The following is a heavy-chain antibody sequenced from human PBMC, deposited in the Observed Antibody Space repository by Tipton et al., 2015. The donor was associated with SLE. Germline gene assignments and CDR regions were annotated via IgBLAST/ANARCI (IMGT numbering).Heavy chain of an antibody. J-gene: IGHJ3*02. CDR2: IYYSGST. V-gene: IGHV4-59*01. CDR1: GGSISSYY. D-gene: IGHD6-13*01. CDR3: ARVHSSSWYGERNAFDI. Sequence: LRLSCTVSGGSISSYYWSWIRQPPGKGLEWIGYIYYSGSTNYNPSLKSRVIISVDTSKNQFSLKLSSVTAADTAVYYCARVHSSSWYGERNAFDIWGQGTMVTVSS.